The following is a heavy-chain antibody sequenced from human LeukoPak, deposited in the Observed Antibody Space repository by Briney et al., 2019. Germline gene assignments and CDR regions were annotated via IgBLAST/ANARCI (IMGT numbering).Heavy chain of an antibody. CDR3: ARGSTYYDSSGQVPFDY. CDR1: GFTFSTYS. Sequence: GGSLRLSCAASGFTFSTYSMNWVRPAPRKGLEWVSYISRSSSTIYYADSVKGRFTISRDNAKNSLYLQMNSLRAEDTAVYYCARGSTYYDSSGQVPFDYWGQGTLVTVSS. CDR2: ISRSSSTI. V-gene: IGHV3-48*01. D-gene: IGHD3-22*01. J-gene: IGHJ4*02.